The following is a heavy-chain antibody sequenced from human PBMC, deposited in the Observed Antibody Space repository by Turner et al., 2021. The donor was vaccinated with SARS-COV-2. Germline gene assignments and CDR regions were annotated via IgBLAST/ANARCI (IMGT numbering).Heavy chain of an antibody. V-gene: IGHV3-33*01. CDR3: ARDKGEGSSGWLIPSGSYYFDY. CDR2: RWYDGSNN. D-gene: IGHD6-19*01. CDR1: GFSFRRYG. J-gene: IGHJ4*02. Sequence: QVQLLESGGAVVQPGRSLRLSCAASGFSFRRYGIHWVRQAPGKGLGWVAVRWYDGSNNSYADSVKGRFTTSRDNSKNTLYLQMNSLRAEDTAVYYCARDKGEGSSGWLIPSGSYYFDYWGQGTLVTVSS.